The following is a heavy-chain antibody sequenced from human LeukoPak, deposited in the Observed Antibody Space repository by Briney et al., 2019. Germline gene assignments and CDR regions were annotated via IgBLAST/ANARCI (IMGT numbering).Heavy chain of an antibody. J-gene: IGHJ6*03. Sequence: SSETLSLTCNVSGGSFNGYYWSWIRQSPGKGLEWIGEINDSGTSNYNPSLKSRVTISVDTSKNQFSLKLSSVTAADTAVYYCARPYSSNYYYYMDVWGKGTTVTASS. CDR3: ARPYSSNYYYYMDV. V-gene: IGHV4-34*01. CDR1: GGSFNGYY. CDR2: INDSGTS. D-gene: IGHD6-13*01.